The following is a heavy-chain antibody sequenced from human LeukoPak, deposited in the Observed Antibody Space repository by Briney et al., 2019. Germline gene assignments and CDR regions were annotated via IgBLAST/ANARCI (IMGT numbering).Heavy chain of an antibody. Sequence: GGSLRLSCAASGFTVSSNYMSWVRQAPGKGLEWVSVIYSGGSTYYADSVKGRFTISRDNSKNTLYLQMNSLRAVDTAVKYSGITSYSGSECRACYFDYWGEGTLVTVSS. D-gene: IGHD1-26*01. CDR3: GITSYSGSECRACYFDY. CDR2: IYSGGST. J-gene: IGHJ4*02. V-gene: IGHV3-53*01. CDR1: GFTVSSNY.